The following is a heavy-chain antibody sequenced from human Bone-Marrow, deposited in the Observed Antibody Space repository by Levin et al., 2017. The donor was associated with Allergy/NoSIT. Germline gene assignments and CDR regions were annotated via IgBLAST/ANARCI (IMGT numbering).Heavy chain of an antibody. CDR2: IYHSGTT. Sequence: SETLSLTCAVSGGSVNSNGYSWTWIRQPPGTGLEWVGYIYHSGTTYYNPSLKTRVTISSDTSRNQFSLKLRSVTAADTAIYYCARGRVNFRGSRGFREGWYFDLWGRGTLVTVSS. J-gene: IGHJ2*01. V-gene: IGHV4-30-2*01. CDR3: ARGRVNFRGSRGFREGWYFDL. D-gene: IGHD2-15*01. CDR1: GGSVNSNGYS.